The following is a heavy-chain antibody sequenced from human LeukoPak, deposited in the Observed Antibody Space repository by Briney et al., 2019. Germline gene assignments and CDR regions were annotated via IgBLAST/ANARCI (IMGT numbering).Heavy chain of an antibody. V-gene: IGHV3-23*01. D-gene: IGHD6-13*01. J-gene: IGHJ6*02. CDR1: GFIFSSYS. CDR2: ITGSGGNA. CDR3: AKAASSSWPSYYYGMDV. Sequence: GGSLRLSCAASGFIFSSYSMSWVRQAPGMGLEWVSVITGSGGNAYYADSVKGRFTISKDNSKNTVYLQMSSLRVDDTAVYYCAKAASSSWPSYYYGMDVWGQGTTVTVSS.